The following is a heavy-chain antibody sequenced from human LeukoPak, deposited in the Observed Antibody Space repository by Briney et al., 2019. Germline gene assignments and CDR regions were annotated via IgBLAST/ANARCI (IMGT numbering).Heavy chain of an antibody. J-gene: IGHJ4*02. CDR1: GYTFTSYG. CDR3: ARDISESTLRLGELSLDY. D-gene: IGHD3-16*02. V-gene: IGHV1-18*01. Sequence: ASVKVSCKASGYTFTSYGISWVRQAPGQGLEWMGWISAYNGNTNYAQKLQGRVTMTTDTSTSTAYMELRSLRSDDTAVYYCARDISESTLRLGELSLDYWGQGTLVTVSS. CDR2: ISAYNGNT.